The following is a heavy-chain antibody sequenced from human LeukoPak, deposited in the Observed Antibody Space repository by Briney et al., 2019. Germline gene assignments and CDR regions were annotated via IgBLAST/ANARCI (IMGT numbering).Heavy chain of an antibody. J-gene: IGHJ4*02. CDR3: ARGPWLADY. CDR1: GITVNRNY. CDR2: IDSSSSTI. D-gene: IGHD6-19*01. Sequence: GGSLRLSCAASGITVNRNYMSWVRQAPGKGLEWLSYIDSSSSTIYYADSVKGRFTISRDNAKNSLYLQMNSLRDEDTAVYYCARGPWLADYWGQGTLVTVSS. V-gene: IGHV3-48*02.